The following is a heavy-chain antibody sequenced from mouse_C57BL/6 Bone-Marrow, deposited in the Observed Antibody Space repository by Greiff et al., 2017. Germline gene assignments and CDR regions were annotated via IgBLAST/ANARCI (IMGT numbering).Heavy chain of an antibody. D-gene: IGHD4-1*01. CDR1: GFNFKDYY. CDR2: IDPEGGET. Sequence: EVQLQQSGAELVKPGASVKLSCTASGFNFKDYYMHWVKQRPEQGLEWIGRIDPEGGETKYAPKFQGKATLTADTSSNTAYLQLSSLTSEDAAVYYCARFGLGWEYFDYWGQGTTLTVSS. CDR3: ARFGLGWEYFDY. V-gene: IGHV14-2*01. J-gene: IGHJ2*01.